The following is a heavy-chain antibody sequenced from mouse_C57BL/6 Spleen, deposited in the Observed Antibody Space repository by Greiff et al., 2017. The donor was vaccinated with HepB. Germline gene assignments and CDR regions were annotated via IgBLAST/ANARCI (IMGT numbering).Heavy chain of an antibody. V-gene: IGHV3-6*01. CDR1: GYSITSGYY. CDR3: ARGTPY. D-gene: IGHD2-14*01. Sequence: EVKLMESGPGLVKPSQSLSLTCSVTGYSITSGYYWNWIRQFPGNKLEWMGYISYDGSNNYNPSLKNRISITRDTSKNQFFLKLNSVTTEDTATYYCARGTPYWGQGTSVTVSS. CDR2: ISYDGSN. J-gene: IGHJ4*01.